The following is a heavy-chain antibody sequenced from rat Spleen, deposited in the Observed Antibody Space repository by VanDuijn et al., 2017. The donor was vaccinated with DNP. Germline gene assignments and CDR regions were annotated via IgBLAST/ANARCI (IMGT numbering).Heavy chain of an antibody. CDR1: GYSITRSYR. J-gene: IGHJ2*01. Sequence: EVQLQESGPGLVKPSQSLSLTCSVTGYSITRSYRWNWIRKFPGNKLEWMGYINSAGNTHYNPSLKSRISITRDTSKNQFFLQVNSVTTEDTATYYCARWGDYFDYWGQGVMVTVSS. V-gene: IGHV3-3*01. CDR3: ARWGDYFDY. CDR2: INSAGNT.